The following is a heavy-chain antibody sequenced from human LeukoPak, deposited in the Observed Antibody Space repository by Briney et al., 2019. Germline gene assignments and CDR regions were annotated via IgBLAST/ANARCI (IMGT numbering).Heavy chain of an antibody. CDR1: GYTFTSYY. J-gene: IGHJ4*02. Sequence: ASVKVSCKASGYTFTSYYMHWVRQAPGQGLEWMGWISAYNGNTNYAQKLQGRVTMTTDTSTSTAYMELRSLRSDDTAVYYCARDVAAAGNEGYFDYWGQGTLVTVSS. CDR2: ISAYNGNT. CDR3: ARDVAAAGNEGYFDY. D-gene: IGHD6-13*01. V-gene: IGHV1-18*04.